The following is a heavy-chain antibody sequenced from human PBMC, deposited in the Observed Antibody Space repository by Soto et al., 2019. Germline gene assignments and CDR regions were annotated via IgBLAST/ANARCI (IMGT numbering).Heavy chain of an antibody. CDR2: IYYSGST. J-gene: IGHJ6*02. CDR3: ARVGFGESNYYYGMDV. Sequence: SETLSLTCAVSGGSISSGGYSWSWIRQPPGKGLEWIGYIYYSGSTNYNPSLKSRVTISVDTSKNQFSLKLRSVTAADTAVYYCARVGFGESNYYYGMDVWGQGTTVTVSS. D-gene: IGHD3-10*01. V-gene: IGHV4-61*08. CDR1: GGSISSGGYS.